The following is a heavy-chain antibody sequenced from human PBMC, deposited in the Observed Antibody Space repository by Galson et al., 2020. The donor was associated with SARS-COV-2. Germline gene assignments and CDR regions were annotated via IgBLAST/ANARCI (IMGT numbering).Heavy chain of an antibody. CDR3: AREYLGSGSYVIGSQYRSY. Sequence: GGSLRLSCAASGFTFSSYWMSWVHQAPGKGLEWVANIKQDGSEKYYVDSVKGRFTISRDNAKNSLYLQMNSLRAEDTAVYYCAREYLGSGSYVIGSQYRSYWGQGTLVTVSS. J-gene: IGHJ4*02. V-gene: IGHV3-7*01. CDR2: IKQDGSEK. D-gene: IGHD3-10*01. CDR1: GFTFSSYW.